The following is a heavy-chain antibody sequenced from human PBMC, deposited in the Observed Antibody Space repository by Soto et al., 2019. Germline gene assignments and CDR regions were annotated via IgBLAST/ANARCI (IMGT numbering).Heavy chain of an antibody. V-gene: IGHV4-61*08. Sequence: PSETLSLTCTVSGAALSSGGYFYTWVRQPPGKGLEWLGYIYYSGGTNYNPSLKGRVTISLDKSKSQFSLRLISVTAAGTAVYYRTREQSDDNYFDPWGQGTLVTVSS. CDR3: TREQSDDNYFDP. CDR1: GAALSSGGYF. J-gene: IGHJ5*02. D-gene: IGHD6-19*01. CDR2: IYYSGGT.